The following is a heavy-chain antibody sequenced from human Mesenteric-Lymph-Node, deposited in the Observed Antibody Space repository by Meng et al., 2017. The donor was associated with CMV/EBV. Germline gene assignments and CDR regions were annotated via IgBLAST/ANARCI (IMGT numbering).Heavy chain of an antibody. CDR2: IIPFFGTA. V-gene: IGHV1-69*05. J-gene: IGHJ4*02. CDR1: GGTFSSYA. CDR3: ARESRDSGSYWAPYNFDY. D-gene: IGHD1-26*01. Sequence: SVKVSCKASGGTFSSYAISWVRQAPGQGLEWMGGIIPFFGTANYAQKFQGRVTITTDESTSTAYMELNSLRSEDTAVYYCARESRDSGSYWAPYNFDYWGQGTLVTVSS.